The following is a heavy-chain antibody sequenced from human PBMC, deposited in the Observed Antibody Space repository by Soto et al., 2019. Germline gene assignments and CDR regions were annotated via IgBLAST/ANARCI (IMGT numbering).Heavy chain of an antibody. CDR1: GESFSGYY. CDR2: IYYSGST. V-gene: IGHV4-59*01. CDR3: ARRYGGNFDY. Sequence: SETLSLTCAVYGESFSGYYWSWIRQPTGKGLEWIGYIYYSGSTNYNPSLKSRVTISVDTSKNQFSLKLSSVTAADTAVYYCARRYGGNFDYWGQGTLVTVS. J-gene: IGHJ4*02. D-gene: IGHD3-16*01.